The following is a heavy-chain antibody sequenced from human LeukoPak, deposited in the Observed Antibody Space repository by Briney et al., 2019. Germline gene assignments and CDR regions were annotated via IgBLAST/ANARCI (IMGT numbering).Heavy chain of an antibody. CDR1: GGSISSYY. J-gene: IGHJ3*02. D-gene: IGHD3-3*01. Sequence: PSETLSLTCTVSGGSISSYYWSWIRQPAGKGLEWIGRIYTSWSTNYNPSLKSRVTMAVDAYKNQFCLKLSSVTAADTAVYYCAANISPIFGVPTDAFDIWGQGTMVTVSS. CDR3: AANISPIFGVPTDAFDI. CDR2: IYTSWST. V-gene: IGHV4-4*07.